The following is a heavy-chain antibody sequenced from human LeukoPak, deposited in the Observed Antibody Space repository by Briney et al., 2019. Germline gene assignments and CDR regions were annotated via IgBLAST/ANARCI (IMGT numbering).Heavy chain of an antibody. CDR3: ARVVSGVTGGDY. J-gene: IGHJ4*02. D-gene: IGHD3-3*01. V-gene: IGHV3-48*01. CDR2: ITPSSSPI. Sequence: GGSLRLSCAASGFSFSDYNMIWVRQAPGKGLECISYITPSSSPIHYADSVKGRFAISRDNAKNLLYLEMNSLRVEDTALYYCARVVSGVTGGDYWGQGTPGQRLL. CDR1: GFSFSDYN.